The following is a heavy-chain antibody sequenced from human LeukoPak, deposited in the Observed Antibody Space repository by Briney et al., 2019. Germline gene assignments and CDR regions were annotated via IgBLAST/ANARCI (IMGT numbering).Heavy chain of an antibody. CDR2: ISSSGSTI. CDR3: ARDPYYGSGSYYNEGFSLDY. CDR1: GFTFSSYE. J-gene: IGHJ4*02. V-gene: IGHV3-48*03. D-gene: IGHD3-10*01. Sequence: GGSLRLSCAASGFTFSSYEMNWVRQAPGKGLEWVSYISSSGSTIYYADSVKGRFTISRDNAKNSLYLQVNSLRAEDTAVYYCARDPYYGSGSYYNEGFSLDYWGQGTLVTVSS.